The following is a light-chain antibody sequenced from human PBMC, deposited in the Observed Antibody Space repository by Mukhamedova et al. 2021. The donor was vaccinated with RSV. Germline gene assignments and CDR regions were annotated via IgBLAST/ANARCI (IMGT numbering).Light chain of an antibody. Sequence: WYQRRVHGKAPKLLIYKASSLESGVPSRFSGSGSGTEFTLTISSLQPDDFATYYCQQYNSYSLAFGQGTKVEIK. J-gene: IGKJ1*01. CDR2: KAS. CDR3: QQYNSYSLA. V-gene: IGKV1-5*03.